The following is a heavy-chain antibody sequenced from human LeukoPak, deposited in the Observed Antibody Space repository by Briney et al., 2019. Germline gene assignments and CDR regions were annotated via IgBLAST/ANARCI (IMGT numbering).Heavy chain of an antibody. CDR3: ARDQGILARQIGN. Sequence: SQTLSLTCAISGDSVSSNSAAWNWIRQSPSRGLEWLGRTYYRSKWYYDYAVSVKSRITINPDTSKNQCSLQLHSVTAADTAVYYCARDQGILARQIGNWGQGSLVTVSS. CDR2: TYYRSKWYY. D-gene: IGHD6-6*01. V-gene: IGHV6-1*01. CDR1: GDSVSSNSAA. J-gene: IGHJ4*02.